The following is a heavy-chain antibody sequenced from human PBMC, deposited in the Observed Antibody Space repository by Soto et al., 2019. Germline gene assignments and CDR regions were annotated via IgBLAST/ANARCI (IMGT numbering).Heavy chain of an antibody. V-gene: IGHV3-23*01. CDR1: GFTFSSYA. J-gene: IGHJ4*02. CDR2: ISGSGVGT. D-gene: IGHD1-26*01. CDR3: ARDLEIVGATQGPFDY. Sequence: PGGSLRLSCAASGFTFSSYAMTWVRQAPGKGLDWVSTISGSGVGTYFADSVRGRFTISRDNSKSTLYLQMNSLRAEDTAVYYCARDLEIVGATQGPFDYWGQGTLVTVSS.